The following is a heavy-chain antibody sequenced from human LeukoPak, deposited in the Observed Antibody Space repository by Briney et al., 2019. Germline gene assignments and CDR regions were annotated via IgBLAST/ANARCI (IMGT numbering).Heavy chain of an antibody. V-gene: IGHV3-21*01. D-gene: IGHD6-19*01. J-gene: IGHJ4*02. CDR2: ISSSSSYI. CDR1: GFTFSSYS. CDR3: ARDWQVAGTLALGY. Sequence: GGSLRLSCAASGFTFSSYSMNWVRQAPGKGLEWVSSISSSSSYIYYADSVKGRFTISRDNAKNSLYLQMNSLRAEDTAVYYCARDWQVAGTLALGYWGQGTLVTVSS.